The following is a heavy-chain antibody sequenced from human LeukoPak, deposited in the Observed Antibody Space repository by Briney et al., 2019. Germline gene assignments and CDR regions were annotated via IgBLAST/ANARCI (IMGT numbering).Heavy chain of an antibody. CDR2: IYPGDSDT. CDR1: GYNFANSR. V-gene: IGHV5-51*01. J-gene: IGHJ6*03. CDR3: ARLASGRDYYYYYMDV. D-gene: IGHD3-10*01. Sequence: GESLKISCKGSGYNFANSRIGWVRQMPGKGLEWMGIIYPGDSDTRYSPSFQGQVTISADKSISTAYLQWSSLKASDTAMYYCARLASGRDYYYYYMDVWGKGTTVTVSS.